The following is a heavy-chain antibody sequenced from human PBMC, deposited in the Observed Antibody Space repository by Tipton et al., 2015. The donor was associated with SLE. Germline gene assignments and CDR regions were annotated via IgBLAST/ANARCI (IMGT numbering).Heavy chain of an antibody. CDR1: GGSFSGYY. Sequence: TLSLTCTVYGGSFSGYYWTWIRQPPGKGLEWIGEINHSGSTNYNPSLKSRVTISVDTSKNQFSLKLSSVTAADTAAYYCVSRGAYRVFAYWGQGTLVTVSS. CDR2: INHSGST. CDR3: VSRGAYRVFAY. V-gene: IGHV4-34*01. J-gene: IGHJ4*02. D-gene: IGHD5-24*01.